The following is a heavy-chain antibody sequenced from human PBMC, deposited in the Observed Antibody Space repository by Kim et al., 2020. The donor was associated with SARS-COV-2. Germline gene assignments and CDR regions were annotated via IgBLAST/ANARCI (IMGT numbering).Heavy chain of an antibody. V-gene: IGHV3-9*01. CDR1: GFTFDDYA. D-gene: IGHD6-19*01. CDR2: ISWNSGSI. CDR3: AKDIGSGWYDPYYFDY. Sequence: GGSLRLSCAASGFTFDDYAMHWVRQAPGKGLEWVSGISWNSGSIGYADSVKGRFTISRDNAKNSLYLQMNSLRAEDTALYYCAKDIGSGWYDPYYFDYWGQGTLVTVSS. J-gene: IGHJ4*02.